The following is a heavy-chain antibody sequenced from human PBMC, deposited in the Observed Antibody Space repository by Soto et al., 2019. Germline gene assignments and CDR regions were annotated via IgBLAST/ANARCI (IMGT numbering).Heavy chain of an antibody. V-gene: IGHV2-70*04. CDR1: GFSLTTSAMR. Sequence: SGPTLVNPTQTLTLTCTFSGFSLTTSAMRASWIRQPPGKALEWLARIDWDDDKFYSTSLKTRLTISMDTSKNQVVLTMTNMDPVDTATYYCARIIPMNYDILTGYYPYYFDYWGQGTLVTVSS. J-gene: IGHJ4*02. D-gene: IGHD3-9*01. CDR2: IDWDDDK. CDR3: ARIIPMNYDILTGYYPYYFDY.